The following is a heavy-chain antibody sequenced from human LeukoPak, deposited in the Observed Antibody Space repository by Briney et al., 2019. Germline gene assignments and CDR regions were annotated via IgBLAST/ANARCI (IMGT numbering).Heavy chain of an antibody. CDR3: ARILEMSTIELDY. CDR2: INPNSGGT. D-gene: IGHD5-24*01. J-gene: IGHJ4*02. V-gene: IGHV1-2*02. Sequence: ASVKVSCKASGYTFTGYYMHWVRQAPGQGLEWMGWINPNSGGTNYAQKLQGRVTMTIDTSTSTAYMELRSLRSDDTAVYYCARILEMSTIELDYWGQGTLVTVSS. CDR1: GYTFTGYY.